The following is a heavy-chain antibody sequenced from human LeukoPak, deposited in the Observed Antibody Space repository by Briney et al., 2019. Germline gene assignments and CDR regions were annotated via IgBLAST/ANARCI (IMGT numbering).Heavy chain of an antibody. CDR1: GGSFSGYY. V-gene: IGHV4-34*01. J-gene: IGHJ6*03. CDR3: ARDISGYDAYYYYCMDV. Sequence: SETLSLTCAVYGGSFSGYYWSWIRQPPGKGLEWIGEINHSGSTNYNPSLKSRVTISVDTSKNQFSLKLSSVTAADTAVYYCARDISGYDAYYYYCMDVWGKGTTVTISS. CDR2: INHSGST. D-gene: IGHD5-12*01.